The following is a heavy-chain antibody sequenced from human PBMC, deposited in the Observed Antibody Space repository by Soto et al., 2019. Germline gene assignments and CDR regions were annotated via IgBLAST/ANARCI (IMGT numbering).Heavy chain of an antibody. CDR3: ATLTTVFSAFDI. J-gene: IGHJ3*02. D-gene: IGHD4-4*01. Sequence: SETLSRTCAVSGGSLSSGSYSWRWIRQPPGKGLEWIGYIYHSGSTYYNPSLKSRVTISADRSKNQFSLKLSSVTAADTAVYYCATLTTVFSAFDIWGQGTMVTVS. CDR2: IYHSGST. V-gene: IGHV4-30-2*01. CDR1: GGSLSSGSYS.